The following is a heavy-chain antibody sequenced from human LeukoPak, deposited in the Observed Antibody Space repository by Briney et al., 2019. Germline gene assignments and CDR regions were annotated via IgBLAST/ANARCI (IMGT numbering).Heavy chain of an antibody. Sequence: GGSLRLSCAASGFTFHNYATHWVRQAPGKGLEWVSLTSGDGITTYFADSVKGRFTISRDNSKSSLFLQMNSLRTEDTALYYCARDHVYGGADYWGQGTLVTVSS. J-gene: IGHJ4*02. CDR2: TSGDGITT. V-gene: IGHV3-43*02. CDR1: GFTFHNYA. CDR3: ARDHVYGGADY. D-gene: IGHD5/OR15-5a*01.